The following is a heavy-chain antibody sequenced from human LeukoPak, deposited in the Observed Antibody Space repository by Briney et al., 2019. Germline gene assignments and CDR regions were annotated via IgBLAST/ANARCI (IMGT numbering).Heavy chain of an antibody. CDR2: ISAYNGNT. CDR1: GYTFTSYG. V-gene: IGHV1-18*01. D-gene: IGHD3-10*01. CDR3: ARLRFGATFDY. J-gene: IGHJ4*02. Sequence: ASVTVSCKASGYTFTSYGISWVRQAPGQRLEWMGWISAYNGNTNYAQKLQGRVTMTTDTSTSTAYMELRSLRSDDTAVYYCARLRFGATFDYWGQGTLVTVSS.